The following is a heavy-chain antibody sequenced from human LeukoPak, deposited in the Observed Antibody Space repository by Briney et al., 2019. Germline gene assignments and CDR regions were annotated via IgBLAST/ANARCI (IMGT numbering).Heavy chain of an antibody. CDR2: INHSGST. J-gene: IGHJ4*02. CDR3: ARGQVLRYYESSGIIDY. V-gene: IGHV4-34*01. Sequence: SETLSLTCAVYGGSFSGYYWIRQPPGKGLEWIGEINHSGSTNYNPSLKSRVTISVDTSKNQFSLKLSSVTAADTAVYYCARGQVLRYYESSGIIDYWGQGTPVTVSS. D-gene: IGHD3-22*01. CDR1: GGSFSGYY.